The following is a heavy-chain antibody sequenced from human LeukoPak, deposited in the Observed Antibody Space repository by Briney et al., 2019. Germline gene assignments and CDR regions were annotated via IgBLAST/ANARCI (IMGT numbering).Heavy chain of an antibody. V-gene: IGHV5-51*01. CDR2: IYPGDSDP. CDR1: GYTFTTYW. J-gene: IGHJ4*02. CDR3: VRHGLGSSWFGFDY. Sequence: GESLKISCKGSGYTFTTYWIAWVRQMPGKGLEWMGIIYPGDSDPSYSPSFQGQVTISADKSISTAYLQWSSLEASDSAMYYCVRHGLGSSWFGFDYWGQGTLVTVSS. D-gene: IGHD6-13*01.